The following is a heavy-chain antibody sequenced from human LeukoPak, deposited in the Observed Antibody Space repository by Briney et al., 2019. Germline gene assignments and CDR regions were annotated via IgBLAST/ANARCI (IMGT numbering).Heavy chain of an antibody. CDR1: GFTFSNYA. J-gene: IGHJ4*02. CDR3: ARDPYYYDSSGYWPY. D-gene: IGHD3-22*01. CDR2: ISDSGGST. Sequence: PGGSLRLSCAASGFTFSNYAMSWVRQAPGKGLEWVSSISDSGGSTYYADSVKGRFTISRDNSKNSLYLQMNSLRAEDTAVYYCARDPYYYDSSGYWPYWGQGTLVTVSS. V-gene: IGHV3-23*01.